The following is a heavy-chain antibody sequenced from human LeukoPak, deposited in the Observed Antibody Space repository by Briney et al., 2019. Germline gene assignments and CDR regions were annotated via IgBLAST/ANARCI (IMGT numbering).Heavy chain of an antibody. CDR2: IWYDGSNK. V-gene: IGHV3-33*01. CDR3: ARDLHYYVAMDV. D-gene: IGHD3-10*02. Sequence: PGRSLRLSCAASGFTFSSYGMHWVRQAPGKGLEWVAVIWYDGSNKYYVDSVKGRFTISRDNSKNTLYLQMNSLRAEDTALYYCARDLHYYVAMDVWGQGTTVTVSS. J-gene: IGHJ6*02. CDR1: GFTFSSYG.